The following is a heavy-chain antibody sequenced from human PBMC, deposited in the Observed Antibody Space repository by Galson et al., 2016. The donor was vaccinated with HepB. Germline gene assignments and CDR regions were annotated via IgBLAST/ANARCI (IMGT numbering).Heavy chain of an antibody. CDR1: GFTFSSFG. CDR3: AKDPSRLLEAGRLDS. D-gene: IGHD6-19*01. CDR2: ISHNGNYN. J-gene: IGHJ4*02. V-gene: IGHV3-30*18. Sequence: SLRLSCAGSGFTFSSFGLHWVRQAPGKGLDWVAVISHNGNYNYYADSVKGRFTISRDNSKTTVYLQMNSLRAEDTAVYYCAKDPSRLLEAGRLDSWGQGTLVTVSS.